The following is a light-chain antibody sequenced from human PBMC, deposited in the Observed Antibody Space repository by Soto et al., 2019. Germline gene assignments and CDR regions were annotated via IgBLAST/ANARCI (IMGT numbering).Light chain of an antibody. V-gene: IGKV1-5*03. J-gene: IGKJ2*01. CDR3: QQYGRFLT. CDR2: RAS. CDR1: QSIDTA. Sequence: DIQITWSPSTLYATVGDTVTITFRASQSIDTALAWYQQKPGKAPNLLIYRASNLESGVPSRFSGSGSGTDFTLAISSLQPDDFATYYCQQYGRFLTFGQGTKVDI.